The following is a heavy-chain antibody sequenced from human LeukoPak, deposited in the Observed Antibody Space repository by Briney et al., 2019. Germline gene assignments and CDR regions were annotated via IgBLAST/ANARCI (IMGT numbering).Heavy chain of an antibody. D-gene: IGHD3-22*01. CDR1: GYTFTGYY. V-gene: IGHV1-46*03. J-gene: IGHJ4*02. Sequence: ASVKVSCKASGYTFTGYYMHWVRQAPGQGLEWMGIINPSGGSTSYAQKFQGRVTKTRDTSTSTVYMELSSLRSEDTAVYYCARDGTGSSGYYYFDYWGQGTLVTVSS. CDR3: ARDGTGSSGYYYFDY. CDR2: INPSGGST.